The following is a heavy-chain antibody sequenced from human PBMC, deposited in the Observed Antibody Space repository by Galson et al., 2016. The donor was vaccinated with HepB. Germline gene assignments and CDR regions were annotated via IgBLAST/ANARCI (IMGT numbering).Heavy chain of an antibody. V-gene: IGHV3-21*01. D-gene: IGHD3-10*01. CDR3: ARDLFRCDY. J-gene: IGHJ4*02. CDR1: GFSFSGYS. Sequence: SLRLSCAASGFSFSGYSMSWVRQSPGKGPEWVSSISSSSTYIYYADSVKGRFPISRDNAKNSLYRQMNSLRAEDTAVYYCARDLFRCDYWGQGTLVTVSS. CDR2: ISSSSTYI.